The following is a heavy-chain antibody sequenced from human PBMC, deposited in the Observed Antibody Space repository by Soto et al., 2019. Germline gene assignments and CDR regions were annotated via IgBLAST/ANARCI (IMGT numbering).Heavy chain of an antibody. V-gene: IGHV4-34*01. J-gene: IGHJ5*02. Sequence: SETLSLTCAVYGGSFSGYYWSWIRQPPGKGLEWIGEINHSGSTNYNPSLKSRVTISVDTSKNQFSLKLSSVTAADTAVYYCATNLVVAAAERWFDPWGQGTLVTVSS. CDR1: GGSFSGYY. CDR2: INHSGST. D-gene: IGHD2-2*01. CDR3: ATNLVVAAAERWFDP.